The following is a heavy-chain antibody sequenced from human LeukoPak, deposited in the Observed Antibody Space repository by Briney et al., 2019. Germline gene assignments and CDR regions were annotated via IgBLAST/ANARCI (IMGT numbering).Heavy chain of an antibody. CDR1: GFTFSSHW. Sequence: GVSLRLSCAAAGFTFSSHWMSWVRQAPGKGLEWVANIKQDGSEKYYVDSVKGRFTISRDNAKNSLYLQMNSLRAEDTAVYYCARDAFDAGIYFHCWAQGTLVTVSS. D-gene: IGHD3-16*01. V-gene: IGHV3-7*01. CDR3: ARDAFDAGIYFHC. CDR2: IKQDGSEK. J-gene: IGHJ4*02.